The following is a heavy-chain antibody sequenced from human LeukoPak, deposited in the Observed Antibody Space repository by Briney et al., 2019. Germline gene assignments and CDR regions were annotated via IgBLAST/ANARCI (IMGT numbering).Heavy chain of an antibody. D-gene: IGHD6-19*01. CDR3: SRDRALAGFEFDY. CDR1: RYTFTGYY. J-gene: IGHJ4*02. Sequence: ASVNVSCKASRYTFTGYYMHWVRQAPGQGREWVGWINPNSVGTNYAQTPQGTVSMTSDTSLGTACMELSRLRAEDTAVYNISRDRALAGFEFDYWAASTLVTLSS. CDR2: INPNSVGT. V-gene: IGHV1-2*02.